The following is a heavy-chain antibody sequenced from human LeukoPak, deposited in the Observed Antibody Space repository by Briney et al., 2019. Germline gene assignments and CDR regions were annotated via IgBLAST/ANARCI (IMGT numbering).Heavy chain of an antibody. V-gene: IGHV3-21*01. CDR1: GFTFSSYS. D-gene: IGHD3-10*01. J-gene: IGHJ4*02. CDR3: ARVGMMVRGTESDY. Sequence: GGSLRLSCAAPGFTFSSYSMNWVRQASGKGLEWVSSISSSSSYIYYADSVKGRFTISRDNAKNSLYLQMNSLRAEDTAVYYCARVGMMVRGTESDYWGQGTLVTVSS. CDR2: ISSSSSYI.